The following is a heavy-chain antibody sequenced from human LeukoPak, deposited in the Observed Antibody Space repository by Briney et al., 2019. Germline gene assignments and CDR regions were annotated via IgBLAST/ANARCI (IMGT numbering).Heavy chain of an antibody. CDR2: IYYNENT. J-gene: IGHJ3*02. D-gene: IGHD2-15*01. CDR1: GVSTYSSTYY. CDR3: ARQLAAGNDAFDI. Sequence: SETLSLTCSVSGVSTYSSTYYWAWIRQPPGKGLEFIGSIYYNENTFHNPSLRSRLTISVDTSTNHFSLRLTSVTASDTATYYCARQLAAGNDAFDIWGQGTVVTVSS. V-gene: IGHV4-39*01.